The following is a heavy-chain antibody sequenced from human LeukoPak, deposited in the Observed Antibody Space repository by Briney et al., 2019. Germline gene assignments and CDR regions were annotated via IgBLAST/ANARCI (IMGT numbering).Heavy chain of an antibody. J-gene: IGHJ5*02. Sequence: SETLSLTCTVSGGSISSSSYYWGWIRQPPGRGLEWIGSIYYSGSTYYNPSLKSRVTIFVDTSKNQFSLKLSSVTAADTAVYYCARGPHYYGSGSYRTYNWFDPWGQGTLVTVSS. CDR2: IYYSGST. CDR3: ARGPHYYGSGSYRTYNWFDP. V-gene: IGHV4-39*01. D-gene: IGHD3-10*01. CDR1: GGSISSSSYY.